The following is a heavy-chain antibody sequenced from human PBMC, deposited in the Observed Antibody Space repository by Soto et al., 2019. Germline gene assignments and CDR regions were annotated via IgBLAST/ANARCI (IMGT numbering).Heavy chain of an antibody. D-gene: IGHD6-19*01. V-gene: IGHV3-23*01. CDR1: GSTFSSDD. CDR2: ISDSGGST. CDR3: AKDGGWSLAVAGLFDY. Sequence: EVHLLEYGGGLVQPGGSLRLSCVVSGSTFSSDDMSWVRQAPGRGLEWVSGISDSGGSTYYADFVKGRFTISRDNAKNTLYLQMKSLRVEDTALYYCAKDGGWSLAVAGLFDYWGPGTQVTVSS. J-gene: IGHJ4*02.